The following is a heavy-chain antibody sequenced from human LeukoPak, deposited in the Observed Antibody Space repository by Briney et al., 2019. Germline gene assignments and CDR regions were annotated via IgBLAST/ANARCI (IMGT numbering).Heavy chain of an antibody. CDR3: AKPLGSLPGY. J-gene: IGHJ4*02. CDR2: ISGSGGST. V-gene: IGHV3-23*01. D-gene: IGHD3-16*01. Sequence: GGSLRLSCAASGFTFSSYAMSWVRQAPGKGLEWVSAISGSGGSTYYADSVKGRFTISRDNAESTLYLQMNSLRAEDTAVYYCAKPLGSLPGYWGQGTLVTVPS. CDR1: GFTFSSYA.